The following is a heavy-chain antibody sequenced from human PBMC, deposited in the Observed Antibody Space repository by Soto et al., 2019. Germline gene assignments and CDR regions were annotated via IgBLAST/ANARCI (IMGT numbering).Heavy chain of an antibody. D-gene: IGHD3-3*01. CDR3: ARTPAALRFLEWFATDYYYYGMDV. CDR1: GFTFSSYW. J-gene: IGHJ6*02. CDR2: IKQDGSEK. V-gene: IGHV3-7*03. Sequence: GGSLRLSCAASGFTFSSYWMSWVRQAPGKGLEWVANIKQDGSEKYYVDSVKGRFTISRDNAKNSLYLQMNSLRAEDTAVYYCARTPAALRFLEWFATDYYYYGMDVWGQGTTVTVSS.